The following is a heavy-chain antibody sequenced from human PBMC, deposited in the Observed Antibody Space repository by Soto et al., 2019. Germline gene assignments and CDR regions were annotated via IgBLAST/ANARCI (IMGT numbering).Heavy chain of an antibody. J-gene: IGHJ5*02. CDR1: GGTFSSYG. V-gene: IGHV1-69*01. Sequence: QVQLVQSGAEVKKPGSSVKVSCKASGGTFSSYGISWVRQAPGQGLEWMGGIITIFGTANYAQKLQGRVTITADESTSTAYMELSSLRCEDTAVYYWARVAMVRGVIRHWFDPWGQGTLVTVSS. CDR2: IITIFGTA. CDR3: ARVAMVRGVIRHWFDP. D-gene: IGHD3-10*01.